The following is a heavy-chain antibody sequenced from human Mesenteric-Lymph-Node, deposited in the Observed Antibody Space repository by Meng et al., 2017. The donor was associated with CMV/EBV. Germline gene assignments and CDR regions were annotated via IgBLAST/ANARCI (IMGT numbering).Heavy chain of an antibody. CDR2: IYYSGST. Sequence: SETLSPTCTVSGGSIRSYYWSWIRQPPGKGLEWTGYIYYSGSTNYNPSLKSRVTISVDTSKNQFSLKLSSVTAADTAVYYCARADFWSGYYAFDIWGQGTMVTVSS. J-gene: IGHJ3*02. V-gene: IGHV4-59*01. CDR3: ARADFWSGYYAFDI. CDR1: GGSIRSYY. D-gene: IGHD3-3*01.